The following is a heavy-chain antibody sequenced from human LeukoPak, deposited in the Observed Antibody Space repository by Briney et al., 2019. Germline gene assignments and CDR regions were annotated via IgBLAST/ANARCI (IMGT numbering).Heavy chain of an antibody. CDR3: ATGFFETGGWNHYYYYMDV. CDR1: GGIFSRFA. V-gene: IGHV1-69*06. D-gene: IGHD2-8*02. J-gene: IGHJ6*03. Sequence: GASVKVSCKASGGIFSRFAINWVRQAPGQGLEWMGAIIPVFGKTDYGQNFQGRVTITADKSTRTAYMEMSSLRSEDTAVYYCATGFFETGGWNHYYYYMDVWGKGTTVTVSS. CDR2: IIPVFGKT.